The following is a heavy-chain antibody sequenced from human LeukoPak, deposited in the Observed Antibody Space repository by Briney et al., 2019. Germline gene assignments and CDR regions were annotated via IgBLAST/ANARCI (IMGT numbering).Heavy chain of an antibody. J-gene: IGHJ4*02. Sequence: PSETLSLTCAVYGGSFSGYYWSWIRQPPGKGLEWIGEINHSGSTNYNPSLKSRVTISVDTSKNQFSLKLSSVTAADTAVYYCARAPIVGATGLGCWGQGTLVTVSS. CDR2: INHSGST. D-gene: IGHD1-26*01. CDR3: ARAPIVGATGLGC. V-gene: IGHV4-34*01. CDR1: GGSFSGYY.